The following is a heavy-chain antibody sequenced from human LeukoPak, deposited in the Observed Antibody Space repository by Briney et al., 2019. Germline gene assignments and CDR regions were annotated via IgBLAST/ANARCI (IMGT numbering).Heavy chain of an antibody. V-gene: IGHV4-61*01. CDR2: IYYSGST. J-gene: IGHJ4*02. CDR3: ARWSRWNWGLYYFDY. Sequence: SETLSLTCTVSGGSVSSGSYYWSWIRQPPGKGLEWIGYIYYSGSTNYNPSLKSRVTISVDTSKNQFSLKLSSVTAADTAVYYCARWSRWNWGLYYFDYWGQGTLVTVSS. CDR1: GGSVSSGSYY. D-gene: IGHD7-27*01.